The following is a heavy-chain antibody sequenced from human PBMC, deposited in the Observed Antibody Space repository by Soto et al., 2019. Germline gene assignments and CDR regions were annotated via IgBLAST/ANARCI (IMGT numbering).Heavy chain of an antibody. CDR1: GGSINSYY. Sequence: SETLSLTCTVSGGSINSYYWNWIREPPGKGLEWIGYVFYSGSTNYNPSLRSRVTISVDTSKNQFFLTLTSVTAADTAVYYCARGSPVRANWNFDYWGQGTQVTVYS. CDR3: ARGSPVRANWNFDY. V-gene: IGHV4-59*01. J-gene: IGHJ4*02. CDR2: VFYSGST. D-gene: IGHD1-20*01.